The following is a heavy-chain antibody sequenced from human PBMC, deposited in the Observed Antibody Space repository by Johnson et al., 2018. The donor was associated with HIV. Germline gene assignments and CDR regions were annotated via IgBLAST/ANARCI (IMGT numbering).Heavy chain of an antibody. V-gene: IGHV3-30-3*01. D-gene: IGHD1-1*01. CDR3: ARPQGTGDDFEI. CDR2: ISYDGSNK. Sequence: QVQLVESGGGLVQPGGSLRLSCAASGFTFSSYAMHWVRQAPGKGLEWVAVISYDGSNKYYADSVKGRFTISRDNSKNTLYLQMNSLRAEDTAVYYCARPQGTGDDFEIWGKGTMVTVDS. J-gene: IGHJ3*02. CDR1: GFTFSSYA.